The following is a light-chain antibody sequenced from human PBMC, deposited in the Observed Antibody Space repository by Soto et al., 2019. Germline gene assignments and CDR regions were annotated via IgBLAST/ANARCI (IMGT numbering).Light chain of an antibody. J-gene: IGLJ1*01. V-gene: IGLV1-44*01. CDR1: SSNIGSNT. CDR2: SYN. Sequence: QSVLTQPPSASGTPGQRVTISCSGSSSNIGSNTVNWYQQLPGTAPKLLIYSYNQRPSGVPDRFSGSKSGTSASLAISGLQSEDEADYSCAAWDDSLTGYVFGTGTKLTVL. CDR3: AAWDDSLTGYV.